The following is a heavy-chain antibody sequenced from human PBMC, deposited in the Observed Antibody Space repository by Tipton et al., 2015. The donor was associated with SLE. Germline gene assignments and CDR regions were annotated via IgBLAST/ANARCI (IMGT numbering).Heavy chain of an antibody. CDR3: AKGNYGDYYNWFDP. V-gene: IGHV3-23*01. CDR1: GFTFSHYY. CDR2: ISGSGGST. J-gene: IGHJ5*02. Sequence: GSLRLSCAASGFTFSHYYMHWVRQAPGKGLEWVSAISGSGGSTYYADSVKGRFTISRDNSTNTLYLQMNSLRAEDTAVYYCAKGNYGDYYNWFDPWGQGTLVTVSS. D-gene: IGHD4-17*01.